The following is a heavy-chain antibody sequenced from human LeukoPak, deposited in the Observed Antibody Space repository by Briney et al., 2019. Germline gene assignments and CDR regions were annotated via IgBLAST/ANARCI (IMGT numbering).Heavy chain of an antibody. CDR2: IIAGNGNT. V-gene: IGHV1-3*01. D-gene: IGHD3-16*01. CDR1: GYTFTSYA. J-gene: IGHJ3*02. CDR3: ARDLRFGAFDI. Sequence: GASVKVSCKASGYTFTSYAMHWVRQAPGQRLEWMGWIIAGNGNTKYSQKFQGRVTITRDTSASTAYMELSSLRSEDTAVYYCARDLRFGAFDIWGQGTMVTVSS.